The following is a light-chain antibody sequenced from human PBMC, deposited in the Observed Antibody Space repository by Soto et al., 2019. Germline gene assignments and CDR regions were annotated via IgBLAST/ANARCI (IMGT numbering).Light chain of an antibody. Sequence: EIVLTQSPGTLSLSPGERATISCRASQSVSSSYLAWYQQKPGQAPRLLMYGASSRATGIPDRFSGSGSGTDFTLTIARLEPEDFAVYYCQQYGSSPTTFGQGTKV. CDR3: QQYGSSPTT. CDR1: QSVSSSY. V-gene: IGKV3-20*01. CDR2: GAS. J-gene: IGKJ1*01.